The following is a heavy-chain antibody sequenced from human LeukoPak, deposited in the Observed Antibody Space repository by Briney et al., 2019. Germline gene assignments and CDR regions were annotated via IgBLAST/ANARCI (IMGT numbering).Heavy chain of an antibody. Sequence: PSETLSLTCTVSGYSISSGHYWGWIRQPPGKGLEWIGSMYHSGSTYYNPPLKSRVTMSVDTSKNQFSLKLSSVTAADTAVYYCARAVGSGSFQTYYYYMDVWGKGTTVTISS. CDR2: MYHSGST. J-gene: IGHJ6*03. CDR3: ARAVGSGSFQTYYYYMDV. D-gene: IGHD3-10*01. V-gene: IGHV4-38-2*02. CDR1: GYSISSGHY.